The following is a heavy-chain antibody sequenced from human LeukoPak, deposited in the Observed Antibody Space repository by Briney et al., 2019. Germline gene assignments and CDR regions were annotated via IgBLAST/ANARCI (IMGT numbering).Heavy chain of an antibody. Sequence: TSETLSLTCTVSGGSISSYYWSWIRQPPGKGLKWIGNIYYSGYTTYSPPLRSRVTISVDTSKNQFSLKLSSVTAADTAVYYCARETSQKGAHYMDVWGKGTTITISS. D-gene: IGHD3-16*01. J-gene: IGHJ6*03. CDR1: GGSISSYY. CDR3: ARETSQKGAHYMDV. CDR2: IYYSGYT. V-gene: IGHV4-59*01.